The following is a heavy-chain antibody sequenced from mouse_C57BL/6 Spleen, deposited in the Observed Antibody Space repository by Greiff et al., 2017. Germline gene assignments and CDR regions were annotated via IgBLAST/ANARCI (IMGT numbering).Heavy chain of an antibody. D-gene: IGHD1-1*01. V-gene: IGHV1-15*01. CDR1: GYTFTDYE. J-gene: IGHJ4*01. CDR2: IDPETGGT. Sequence: QVQLQQSGAELVRPGASVTLSCKASGYTFTDYEMHWVKQTPVHVLEWIGAIDPETGGTAYNQKFKGKAILTADKSSSTAYMELRSLTSEDSAVYYCTNYYGSLGDYWGQGTSVTVSS. CDR3: TNYYGSLGDY.